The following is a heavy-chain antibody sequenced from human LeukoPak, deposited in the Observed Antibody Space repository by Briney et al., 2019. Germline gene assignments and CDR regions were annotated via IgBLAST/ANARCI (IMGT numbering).Heavy chain of an antibody. J-gene: IGHJ4*02. CDR3: ARRGLGYYFDY. CDR2: IYPGDSDT. CDR1: GYSFTTYW. D-gene: IGHD3/OR15-3a*01. V-gene: IGHV5-51*01. Sequence: GESLKISCQGSGYSFTTYWVGWVRQMPGKGLEWMGVIYPGDSDTRYSPSFQGQVTISADKSISTAYLQWSSLKASDTAMYYCARRGLGYYFDYWGQGSLVTVSS.